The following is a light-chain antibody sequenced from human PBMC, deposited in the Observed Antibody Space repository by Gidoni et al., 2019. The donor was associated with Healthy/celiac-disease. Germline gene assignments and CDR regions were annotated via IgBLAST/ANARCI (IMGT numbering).Light chain of an antibody. CDR1: QSVSSSY. CDR3: QQYGSSPRT. V-gene: IGKV3-20*01. Sequence: EMLFTQSPGTLSLSPGERATLSCRASQSVSSSYLAWYQQKPGQAPRLLIYGASSRATGIPDRFSGSGSGTDFTLTISRLEPEDFAVYYCQQYGSSPRTFGQGTKVEIK. CDR2: GAS. J-gene: IGKJ1*01.